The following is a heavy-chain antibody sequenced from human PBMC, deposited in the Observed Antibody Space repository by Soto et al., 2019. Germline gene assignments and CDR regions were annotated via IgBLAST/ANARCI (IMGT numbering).Heavy chain of an antibody. CDR2: IYWDDDK. Sequence: QITLRESGPTLVKPTQTLTLTCTFSGFSLSTRGVGVGWIRQPPGKALEWLALIYWDDDKRYSPSLKSRLTITKHTSKNQVVLTMTNMDPVDTATYYCVHKGSSWYSLAFDYWGQGTPVTVSS. J-gene: IGHJ4*02. CDR1: GFSLSTRGVG. V-gene: IGHV2-5*02. CDR3: VHKGSSWYSLAFDY. D-gene: IGHD6-13*01.